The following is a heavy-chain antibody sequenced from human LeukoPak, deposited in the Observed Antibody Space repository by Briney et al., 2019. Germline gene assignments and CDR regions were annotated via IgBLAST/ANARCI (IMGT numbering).Heavy chain of an antibody. J-gene: IGHJ4*02. V-gene: IGHV3-21*01. CDR1: GFTFSSYS. CDR2: ISSSSSYI. Sequence: PGGSLRLSCEASGFTFSSYSMNWVRQAPGKGLEWVSSISSSSSYIYYADSVKGRFTISRDNAKNSPYLQMNSLRAEDTAVYYCARDGKAVATDYWGQGTLVTVSS. CDR3: ARDGKAVATDY. D-gene: IGHD6-19*01.